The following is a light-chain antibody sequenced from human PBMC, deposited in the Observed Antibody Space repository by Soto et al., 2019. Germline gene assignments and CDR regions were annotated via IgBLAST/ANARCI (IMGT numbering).Light chain of an antibody. V-gene: IGKV3-20*01. CDR3: QQYGSSPPCT. CDR1: QSVSSSY. J-gene: IGKJ1*01. CDR2: GAS. Sequence: EIVLTQSPGTLSLSPGERATLSCRASQSVSSSYLAWYQQKPGQAPRLLIYGASSRATGIPDRFSGSGSRTDFTLTISRLEPEDFAVYYCQQYGSSPPCTFGQGTKVEIK.